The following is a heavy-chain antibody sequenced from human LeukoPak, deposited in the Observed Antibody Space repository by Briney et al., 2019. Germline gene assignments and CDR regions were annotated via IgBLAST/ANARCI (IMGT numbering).Heavy chain of an antibody. D-gene: IGHD3-10*01. CDR2: ISSSSSYI. V-gene: IGHV3-21*01. CDR1: GFTFSSYS. J-gene: IGHJ4*02. CDR3: ASLMVRGVAFDY. Sequence: PGGSLRLSCAASGFTFSSYSMNWVRQAPGKGLEWVSSISSSSSYIYYADSVKGRFTISRDNAKNSLYLQMNSLRAEDTAVYYRASLMVRGVAFDYWGQGTLVTVSS.